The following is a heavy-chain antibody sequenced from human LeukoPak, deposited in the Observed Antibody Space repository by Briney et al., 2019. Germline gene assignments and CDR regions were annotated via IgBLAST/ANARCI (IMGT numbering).Heavy chain of an antibody. J-gene: IGHJ4*02. CDR3: ARDRGCSGGSCLDY. Sequence: GGSLRLSCAASGFTFSGYTMNWVRQAPGKGLEWVSSISSSSSYIYFADSVKGRFTISRDNAKNSLYLQMNSLRAEDTAVYYCARDRGCSGGSCLDYWGQGTLVTVSS. CDR1: GFTFSGYT. CDR2: ISSSSSYI. D-gene: IGHD2-15*01. V-gene: IGHV3-21*01.